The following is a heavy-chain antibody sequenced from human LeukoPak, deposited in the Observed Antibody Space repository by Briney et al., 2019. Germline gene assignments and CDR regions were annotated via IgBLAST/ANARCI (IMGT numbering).Heavy chain of an antibody. CDR2: IYYSGST. CDR3: TRSPPPGATAYGVVDL. V-gene: IGHV4-61*01. D-gene: IGHD3-16*01. J-gene: IGHJ4*02. CDR1: GGSFSSGSYY. Sequence: PSETLSLTCTVSGGSFSSGSYYWSWIRQPPGKGLEWIGYIYYSGSTNYNPSLKSRVTISIDTSKNQFSLKLRSVTAADTAVYYCTRSPPPGATAYGVVDLWGQGTLVTVSS.